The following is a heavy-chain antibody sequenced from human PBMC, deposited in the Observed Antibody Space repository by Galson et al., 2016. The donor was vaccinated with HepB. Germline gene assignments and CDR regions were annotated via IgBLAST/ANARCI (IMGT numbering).Heavy chain of an antibody. Sequence: TLSLTCSVSGDSITRGGHYWSWIRQLPGKGLEWIGYIHHSGSTSYHSSLKSRLSMSADTSKNQFSLKLSSVTAADTAVYYCARDVSGYYRLALWGQGTLVTVSS. CDR3: ARDVSGYYRLAL. D-gene: IGHD3-3*01. V-gene: IGHV4-31*03. CDR2: IHHSGST. J-gene: IGHJ4*02. CDR1: GDSITRGGHY.